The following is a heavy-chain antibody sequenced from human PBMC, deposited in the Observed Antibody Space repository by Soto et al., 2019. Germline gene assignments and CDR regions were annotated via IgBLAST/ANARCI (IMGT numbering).Heavy chain of an antibody. J-gene: IGHJ3*02. CDR3: AKRIAVAGLAPNAFDI. V-gene: IGHV1-8*01. D-gene: IGHD6-19*01. Sequence: GASVKVSCKASGYTFSSYDINWVRQATGQGLEWMGWMNPNSGNAGYAQKFQGRVTMTRNTSISTAYMELSSLRSEDTALYYCAKRIAVAGLAPNAFDIWSQGTMVTVS. CDR1: GYTFSSYD. CDR2: MNPNSGNA.